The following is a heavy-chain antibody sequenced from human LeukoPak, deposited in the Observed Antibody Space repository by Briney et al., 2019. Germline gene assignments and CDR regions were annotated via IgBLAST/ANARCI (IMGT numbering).Heavy chain of an antibody. CDR2: IYDSGST. J-gene: IGHJ3*02. V-gene: IGHV4-59*01. CDR3: ASLTTADAFDI. Sequence: SETLSLTCTVAGGSISSYYWSWIRQPPGKGLEWIGYIYDSGSTNYNPSLKSRVTISVDTSKNQFSLKLSSVTAADTAVFYCASLTTADAFDIWGQGTMVTVSS. D-gene: IGHD3-22*01. CDR1: GGSISSYY.